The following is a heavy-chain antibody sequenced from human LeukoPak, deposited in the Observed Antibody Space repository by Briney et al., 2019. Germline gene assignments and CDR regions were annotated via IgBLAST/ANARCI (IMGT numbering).Heavy chain of an antibody. CDR2: FDPEDGET. V-gene: IGHV1-24*01. CDR3: ARLAGDGYYYYYYYMDV. CDR1: GYTFTNHT. Sequence: ASVKVSCKASGYTFTNHTMNWVRQAPGQGLEWMGGFDPEDGETIYAQKFQGRVTMTEDTSTDTAYMELSSLRSEDTAVYYCARLAGDGYYYYYYYMDVWGKGTTVTVSS. D-gene: IGHD7-27*01. J-gene: IGHJ6*03.